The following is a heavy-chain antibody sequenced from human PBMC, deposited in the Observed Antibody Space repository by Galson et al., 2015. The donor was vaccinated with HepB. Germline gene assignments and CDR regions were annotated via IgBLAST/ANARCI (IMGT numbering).Heavy chain of an antibody. D-gene: IGHD6-19*01. CDR3: AGCSGWGDAFDI. Sequence: SVKVSCKASGYTFTSYYMHWVRQAPGQGLEWMGIINPSGGSTSYAQKFQGRVTMTRDTSTSTVYMELSSLRSEDTAVYYCAGCSGWGDAFDIWGQGTMVTVSS. V-gene: IGHV1-46*01. CDR2: INPSGGST. J-gene: IGHJ3*02. CDR1: GYTFTSYY.